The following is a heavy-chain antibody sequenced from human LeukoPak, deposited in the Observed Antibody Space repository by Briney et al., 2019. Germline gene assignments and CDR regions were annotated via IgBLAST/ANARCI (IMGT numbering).Heavy chain of an antibody. CDR3: ARVGDEVAYTRGYLDH. D-gene: IGHD3-16*01. J-gene: IGHJ4*02. Sequence: GGSLRLSCAASGFTVSSHDMSWVRQAPGKELEWVSVIYMGGTTYYADSVKGRFTISRHSSKNTLYLQMDSLRAEDTAVYYCARVGDEVAYTRGYLDHWGQGTLVTV. CDR1: GFTVSSHD. CDR2: IYMGGTT. V-gene: IGHV3-53*04.